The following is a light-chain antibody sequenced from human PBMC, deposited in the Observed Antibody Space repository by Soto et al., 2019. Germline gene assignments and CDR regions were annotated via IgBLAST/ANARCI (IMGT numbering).Light chain of an antibody. CDR3: RQYGSPPYN. CDR1: QSVSSNY. J-gene: IGKJ2*01. V-gene: IGKV3-20*01. CDR2: GAS. Sequence: EILLTQSPGTLSLSPGERATLSCWASQSVSSNYLAWYQQKPGQAPRLLIYGASGRATGIPDRFSGSGSGTEFTLTISRLEPEDFAMYYCRQYGSPPYNFGQGTKVEI.